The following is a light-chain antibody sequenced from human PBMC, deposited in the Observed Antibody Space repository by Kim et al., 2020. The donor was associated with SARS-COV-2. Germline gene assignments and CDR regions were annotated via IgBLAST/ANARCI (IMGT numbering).Light chain of an antibody. CDR1: SLRSYY. CDR2: VKN. CDR3: NSRDSSGNHPV. V-gene: IGLV3-19*01. J-gene: IGLJ2*01. Sequence: SSERTQDPAVSVALGQTVRITCQGDSLRSYYASWYQQKPGQAPVLVIYVKNNRPSGIPDRFYGSSSGNTASLTITGAQAEDEADYYCNSRDSSGNHPVFGGGTQLTVL.